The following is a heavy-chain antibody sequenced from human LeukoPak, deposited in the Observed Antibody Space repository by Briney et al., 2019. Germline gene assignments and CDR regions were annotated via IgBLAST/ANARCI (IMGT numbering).Heavy chain of an antibody. V-gene: IGHV3-30-3*01. CDR2: ISYDGTNE. CDR3: AGYYDSRGYYFGAGFDP. CDR1: GITFNKYR. D-gene: IGHD3-22*01. Sequence: GGSLRLSCEASGITFNKYRIHWVRQAPGKGLEWVAVISYDGTNENYADSVKGRFTVSRDMSKSTFYLQMNSLRPEDTAVYYCAGYYDSRGYYFGAGFDPWGQGTLVTVSS. J-gene: IGHJ5*02.